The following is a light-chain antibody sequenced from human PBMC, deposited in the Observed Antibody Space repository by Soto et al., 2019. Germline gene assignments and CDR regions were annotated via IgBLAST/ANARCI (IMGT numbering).Light chain of an antibody. Sequence: DIQMTQSPSSLSASVGDRVTITCRASQGIRNDLDWFQQKPAKAHERLIYAASSLQSGVASMFSASGSGTEFTLSISSRQAEDFATYYCLHYNTYPLTFAEGTNVGI. CDR2: AAS. CDR1: QGIRND. V-gene: IGKV1-17*01. J-gene: IGKJ1*01. CDR3: LHYNTYPLT.